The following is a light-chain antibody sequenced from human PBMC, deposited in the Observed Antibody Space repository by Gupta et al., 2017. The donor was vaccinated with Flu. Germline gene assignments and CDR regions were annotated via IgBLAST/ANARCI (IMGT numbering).Light chain of an antibody. CDR3: QQYLGSPPWS. Sequence: VLMQSPTTLSLSPGERATLSCGASQSFSSNYLAWYQQKPGLAPRLLIYDASARATGIPDRFSGSGSGTDFTLTISRLEPEDFAVYYCQQYLGSPPWSFGQGTKLEMK. CDR2: DAS. CDR1: QSFSSNY. J-gene: IGKJ2*04. V-gene: IGKV3D-20*01.